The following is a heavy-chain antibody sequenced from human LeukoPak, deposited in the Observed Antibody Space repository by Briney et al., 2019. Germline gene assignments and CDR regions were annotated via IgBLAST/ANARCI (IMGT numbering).Heavy chain of an antibody. CDR2: ICVADP. V-gene: IGHV3-23*01. Sequence: GGSLRLSCAASGLTFSIFGMSWVREAPGKGLECVSSICVADPYYADSVRGPFTVSRDNSKNMLYLEMNSLRVEDTAMFYCAKEVGRDDSETPGTFDMWGLGTMVTVSS. J-gene: IGHJ3*02. CDR1: GLTFSIFG. D-gene: IGHD5-24*01. CDR3: AKEVGRDDSETPGTFDM.